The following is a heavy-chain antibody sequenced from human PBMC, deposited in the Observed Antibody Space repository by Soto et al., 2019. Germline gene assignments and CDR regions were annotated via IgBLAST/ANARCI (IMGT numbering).Heavy chain of an antibody. V-gene: IGHV3-30*18. D-gene: IGHD2-8*01. J-gene: IGHJ6*02. CDR3: AKDQSTNSRSYHALDV. Sequence: QVQLVESGGGVVQPGESLRLSCAASEFTFSSYAMHWVRQAPGKGLEWVAVVSNDGSNKYYADSVKSRFTISRDNSKNTLNLQMNRLRAEDTAVYYCAKDQSTNSRSYHALDVWGQGTTVTVSS. CDR2: VSNDGSNK. CDR1: EFTFSSYA.